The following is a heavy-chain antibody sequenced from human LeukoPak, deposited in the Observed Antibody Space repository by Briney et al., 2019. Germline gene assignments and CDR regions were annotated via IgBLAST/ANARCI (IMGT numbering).Heavy chain of an antibody. J-gene: IGHJ5*02. CDR2: IYTSGST. CDR3: ARGSSSSGLNWFDP. V-gene: IGHV4-4*07. CDR1: GGSISSYY. Sequence: PSETLSLTCTVSGGSISSYYWSWIRQPAGKGLEWIGRIYTSGSTNYNPSLKSRVTMSVDTSKNQFSLKLSSVTAADTAVYYRARGSSSSGLNWFDPWGQGTLVTVSS. D-gene: IGHD6-6*01.